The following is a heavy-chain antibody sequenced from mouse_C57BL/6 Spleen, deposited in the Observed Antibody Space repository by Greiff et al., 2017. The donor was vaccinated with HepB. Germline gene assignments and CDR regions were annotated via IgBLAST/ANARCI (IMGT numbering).Heavy chain of an antibody. CDR1: GFNIKDYY. J-gene: IGHJ1*03. D-gene: IGHD1-1*01. V-gene: IGHV14-2*01. Sequence: VHVKQSGAELVKPGASVKLSCTASGFNIKDYYMHWVKQRTEQGLEWIGRIDPEDGETKYAPKFQGKATITADTSSNTAYLQLSSLTSEDTAVYYCAFITTVVARYWYFDVWGTGTTVTVSS. CDR2: IDPEDGET. CDR3: AFITTVVARYWYFDV.